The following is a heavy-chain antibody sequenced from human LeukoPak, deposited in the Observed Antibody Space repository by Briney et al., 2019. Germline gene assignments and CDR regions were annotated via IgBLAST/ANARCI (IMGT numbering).Heavy chain of an antibody. CDR3: ATRRYSGSPNWYDP. CDR2: IIPSGGST. CDR1: GYTFTSYF. V-gene: IGHV1-46*01. J-gene: IGHJ5*02. D-gene: IGHD1-26*01. Sequence: ASVKVSCKASGYTFTSYFMHWVRQAPGQGLEWMGMIIPSGGSTSYAQKFQGRVTMTRDTSTNTVYMELSSLRSEDTAMYYCATRRYSGSPNWYDPWGRGTLVIVSS.